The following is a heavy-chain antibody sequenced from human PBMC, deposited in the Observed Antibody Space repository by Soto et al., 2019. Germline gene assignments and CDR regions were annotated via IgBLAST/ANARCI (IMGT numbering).Heavy chain of an antibody. CDR1: GFTVSSNY. V-gene: IGHV3-66*01. CDR2: IYSGGST. D-gene: IGHD4-17*01. J-gene: IGHJ2*01. CDR3: ARETTVTIAAYWYFDL. Sequence: GGSLRLSCAASGFTVSSNYMSWVRQAPGKGLEWVSVIYSGGSTYYADSVKGRFTISRDNSKNTLYLQMNSLRAEDTAVYYCARETTVTIAAYWYFDLWDRGTLVTVSS.